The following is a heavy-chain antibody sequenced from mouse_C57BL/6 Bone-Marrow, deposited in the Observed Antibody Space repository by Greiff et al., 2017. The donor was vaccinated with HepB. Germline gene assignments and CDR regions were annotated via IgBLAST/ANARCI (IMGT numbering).Heavy chain of an antibody. CDR3: TRDSYYYAMDY. V-gene: IGHV1-15*01. Sequence: VKLMESGAELVRPGASVTLSCKASGYTFTDYEMHWVKQTPVHGLEWIGAIDPETGGTAYNQKFKGKVILTADKSSSTAYMELRSLTSEDSAVYYCTRDSYYYAMDYWGQGTAVTVSS. CDR1: GYTFTDYE. J-gene: IGHJ4*01. D-gene: IGHD2-12*01. CDR2: IDPETGGT.